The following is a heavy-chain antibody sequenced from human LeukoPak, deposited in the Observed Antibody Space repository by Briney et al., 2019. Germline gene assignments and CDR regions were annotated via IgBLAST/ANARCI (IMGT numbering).Heavy chain of an antibody. J-gene: IGHJ4*02. V-gene: IGHV1-2*02. CDR1: GYTFTSYY. CDR3: ATSFWSGYPHYDY. D-gene: IGHD3-3*01. CDR2: ITPKTGAT. Sequence: ASVKVSCKASGYTFTSYYIHWVRQAPGQGLEWMGWITPKTGATNYAQKFQGRVTMTRDTSINTAYLELSKLRSDDTAVYYCATSFWSGYPHYDYWGQGALVTVSS.